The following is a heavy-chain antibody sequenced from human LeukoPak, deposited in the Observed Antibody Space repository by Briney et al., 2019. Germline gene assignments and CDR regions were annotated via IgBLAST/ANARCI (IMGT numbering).Heavy chain of an antibody. V-gene: IGHV3-21*01. CDR1: GIAFRSFT. Sequence: GGSLRLSCAASGIAFRSFTMNWVRQAPGKGLEWVSSITPTSTSIFYADSVKGRFTISRDNAKNPLYLQMNSLRAEDTAVYHCARDPGYCSGGRCFSTGFAFDYWGQGTLVTVSS. J-gene: IGHJ4*02. CDR3: ARDPGYCSGGRCFSTGFAFDY. CDR2: ITPTSTSI. D-gene: IGHD2-15*01.